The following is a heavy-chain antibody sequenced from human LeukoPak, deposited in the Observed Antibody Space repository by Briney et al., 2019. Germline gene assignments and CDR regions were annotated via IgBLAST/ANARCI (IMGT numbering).Heavy chain of an antibody. CDR2: MNPKSGNT. D-gene: IGHD3/OR15-3a*01. J-gene: IGHJ6*03. V-gene: IGHV1-8*02. CDR1: RYTFTSYD. CDR3: ARGRKAGVGRVYYMDV. Sequence: ASVKVSCKTFRYTFTSYDINWVRQATGQGLEWMGWMNPKSGNTDYAQKFQGRVTMTSDTSIDTAYMELSNLRSEDTAVYYCARGRKAGVGRVYYMDVWGKGTTVTVFS.